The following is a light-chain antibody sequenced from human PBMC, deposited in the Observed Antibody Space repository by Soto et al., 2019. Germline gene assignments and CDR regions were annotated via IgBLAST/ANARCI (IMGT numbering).Light chain of an antibody. V-gene: IGLV2-14*01. CDR1: SSDVGSSRY. CDR2: EVS. Sequence: QSALTQPASVSGSPGQSITISCTGTSSDVGSSRYVSWYQHHPDKAPKLMIYEVSNRPSGVSDRFSASKSGNTASLTISGLQPEDEADYYCSSYSSITTLLFGGGTKLTVL. J-gene: IGLJ2*01. CDR3: SSYSSITTLL.